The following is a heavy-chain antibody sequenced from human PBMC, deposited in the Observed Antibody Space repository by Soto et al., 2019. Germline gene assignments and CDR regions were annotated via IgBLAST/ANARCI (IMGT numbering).Heavy chain of an antibody. D-gene: IGHD3-16*01. J-gene: IGHJ4*02. CDR1: GFTFSSYG. Sequence: TGGSLRLSCAASGFTFSSYGMHWVRQAPGKGLEWVAVISYDGSNKYYADSVKGRFTISRDNSKNTLYLQMNSLRAEDTAVYYCAKGSPSRGHFDYWGQGTLVTVSS. CDR2: ISYDGSNK. CDR3: AKGSPSRGHFDY. V-gene: IGHV3-30*18.